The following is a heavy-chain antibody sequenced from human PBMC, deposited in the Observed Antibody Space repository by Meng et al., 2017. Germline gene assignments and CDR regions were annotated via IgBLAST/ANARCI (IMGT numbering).Heavy chain of an antibody. V-gene: IGHV4-61*01. CDR2: IVYSGST. CDR1: GGSVGSGNYY. CDR3: ARDVGGDYETLFDY. Sequence: QVLLQESGPGLVRPSETLSLTCTVSGGSVGSGNYYWSWIRQPPGKGLEWIGYIVYSGSTTSNPSLKTRVTISVDTSKNQFSLKLTSVTAADTAVYFCARDVGGDYETLFDYWGQGTLVTVSS. J-gene: IGHJ4*02. D-gene: IGHD4-17*01.